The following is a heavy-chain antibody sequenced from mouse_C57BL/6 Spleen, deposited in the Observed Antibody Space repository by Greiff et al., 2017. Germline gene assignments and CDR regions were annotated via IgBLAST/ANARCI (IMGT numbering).Heavy chain of an antibody. Sequence: QVQLQQSGAELVKPGAQWKLSGKASGTTFTASGMPWGRQRPGQGLEWIGMIHPNSGSTNYNEKFKSKATLTVDKSSSTAYMQLSSLTSEDSAVYYCARTIYYGNYYFDYWGQGTTLTVSA. CDR1: GTTFTASG. D-gene: IGHD2-1*01. J-gene: IGHJ2*01. CDR3: ARTIYYGNYYFDY. V-gene: IGHV1-64*01. CDR2: IHPNSGST.